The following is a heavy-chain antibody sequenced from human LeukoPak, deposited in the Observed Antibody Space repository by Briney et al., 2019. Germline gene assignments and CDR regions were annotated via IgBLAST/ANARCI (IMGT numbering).Heavy chain of an antibody. CDR3: ARDWGVEGRPGYMDV. D-gene: IGHD6-6*01. J-gene: IGHJ6*03. CDR2: INHSVST. V-gene: IGHV4-34*01. CDR1: GFTFSYYN. Sequence: GSLRLSCDASGFTFSYYNMNWVRQAPGKGLEWIGEINHSVSTNYNPSLKSRVTISVDTSKNQSSLKLSSVPAADTAVYFCARDWGVEGRPGYMDVWGKGPTVTVSS.